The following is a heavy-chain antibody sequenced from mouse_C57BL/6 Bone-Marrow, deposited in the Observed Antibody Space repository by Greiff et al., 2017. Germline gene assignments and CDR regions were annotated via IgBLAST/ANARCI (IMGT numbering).Heavy chain of an antibody. V-gene: IGHV1-55*01. CDR2: IYPGSGST. J-gene: IGHJ4*01. CDR1: GYTFPSYW. Sequence: QVQLKQSGAELVKPGASVKMSCKASGYTFPSYWITWVKQRPGQGLEWIGDIYPGSGSTNYNEKFKSKATLTVDTSSSTAYMQLSSLTSEDSAVYYCARGNYDYEDAMDYWGQGTSVTVSS. D-gene: IGHD2-4*01. CDR3: ARGNYDYEDAMDY.